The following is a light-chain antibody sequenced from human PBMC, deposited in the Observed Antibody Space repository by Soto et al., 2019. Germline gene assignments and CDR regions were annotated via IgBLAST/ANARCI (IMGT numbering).Light chain of an antibody. J-gene: IGKJ1*01. Sequence: DIVLTQSPATLSLSPGERATLSCRASQSVSSSFLAWYQQKPGQAPRLVVFGASSRATGIPDRFSGSGSGTDFTLTISRLEPEDVAVYYCQQYGRSVWTFGQGTKVEIK. V-gene: IGKV3-20*01. CDR1: QSVSSSF. CDR2: GAS. CDR3: QQYGRSVWT.